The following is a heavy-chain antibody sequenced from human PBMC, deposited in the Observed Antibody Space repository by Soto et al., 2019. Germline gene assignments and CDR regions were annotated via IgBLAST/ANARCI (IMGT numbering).Heavy chain of an antibody. Sequence: SETLSLTCAVYGGSFSGYYWTWIRQPPGTGLEWIGEINHSGSTNYNPSLKSRATISVDTSKNQFSLKLTSVTAADTAVYYCARDKITGIFDYWGQGTLVTVYS. J-gene: IGHJ4*02. D-gene: IGHD2-8*02. CDR2: INHSGST. V-gene: IGHV4-34*01. CDR3: ARDKITGIFDY. CDR1: GGSFSGYY.